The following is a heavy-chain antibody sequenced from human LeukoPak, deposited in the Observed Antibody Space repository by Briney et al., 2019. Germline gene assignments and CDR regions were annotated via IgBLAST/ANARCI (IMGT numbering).Heavy chain of an antibody. J-gene: IGHJ5*02. CDR1: GGSISSGGYY. D-gene: IGHD3-22*01. Sequence: SQTLSLTCTVSGGSISSGGYYWSWIRQHPGKGLEWIGYIYYSGSTYYNPSLKSRVTIPVDTSKNQFSLKLSSVTAADTAVYYCARDPLDSSGSLAGFDPWGQGTLVTVSS. CDR3: ARDPLDSSGSLAGFDP. V-gene: IGHV4-31*03. CDR2: IYYSGST.